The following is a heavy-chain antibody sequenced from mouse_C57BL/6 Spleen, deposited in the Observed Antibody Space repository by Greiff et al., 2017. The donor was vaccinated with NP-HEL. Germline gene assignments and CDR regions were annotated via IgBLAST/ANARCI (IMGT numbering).Heavy chain of an antibody. CDR2: IDPSDSYT. J-gene: IGHJ4*01. V-gene: IGHV1-69*01. Sequence: LQQPGAELVMPGASVKLSCKASGYTFTSYWMHWVKQRPGQGLEWIGEIDPSDSYTNYNQKFKGKSTLTVDKSSSTAYMQLSSLTSEDSAVYYCARALYYGSSYYAMDYWGQGTSVTVSS. CDR1: GYTFTSYW. D-gene: IGHD1-1*01. CDR3: ARALYYGSSYYAMDY.